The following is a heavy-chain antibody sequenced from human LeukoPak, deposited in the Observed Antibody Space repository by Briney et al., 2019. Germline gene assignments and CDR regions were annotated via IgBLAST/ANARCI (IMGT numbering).Heavy chain of an antibody. Sequence: GGSLRLSCAASGFIVSSAHMIWVRQAPGKGLEWVSIFYNTDYRYYADSVKGRFTISTDNSKKTVYLQMSSLRAEDTALYYCTRERPGSRVLDHWGQGILVTVSS. CDR1: GFIVSSAH. CDR3: TRERPGSRVLDH. D-gene: IGHD3-10*01. J-gene: IGHJ4*02. V-gene: IGHV3-66*01. CDR2: FYNTDYR.